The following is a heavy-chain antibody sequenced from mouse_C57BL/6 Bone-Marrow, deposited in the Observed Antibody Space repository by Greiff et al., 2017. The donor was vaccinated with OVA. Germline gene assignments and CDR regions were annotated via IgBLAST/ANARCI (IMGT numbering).Heavy chain of an antibody. J-gene: IGHJ2*01. CDR3: TRYPDY. CDR2: IDPETGGT. Sequence: QVQLKQSGAELVRPGASVTLSCKASGYTFTDYEMHWVKQTPVHGLEWIGAIDPETGGTAYNQKFKGKAILTADKSSSTAYMELRSLTSEDSAVYYGTRYPDYWGQGTTLTVSS. CDR1: GYTFTDYE. V-gene: IGHV1-15*01.